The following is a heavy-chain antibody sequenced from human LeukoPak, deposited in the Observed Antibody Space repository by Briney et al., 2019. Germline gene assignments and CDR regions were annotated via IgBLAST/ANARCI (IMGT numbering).Heavy chain of an antibody. CDR2: TNGNGDST. J-gene: IGHJ4*02. CDR1: GFTFSNYA. CDR3: VKAQLGGTLDY. D-gene: IGHD1-1*01. V-gene: IGHV3-64D*09. Sequence: GGSLRLSCSASGFTFSNYAMHWVRQAPGKGLEYASATNGNGDSTYYADSVKGRFTISRDNSKSTLYLQMSSLRAEDTAVYYCVKAQLGGTLDYWGQGTLVTVSS.